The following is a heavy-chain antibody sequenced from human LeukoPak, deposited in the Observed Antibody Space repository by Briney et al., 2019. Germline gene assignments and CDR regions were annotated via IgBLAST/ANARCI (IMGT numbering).Heavy chain of an antibody. V-gene: IGHV1-8*01. CDR2: MNPNSGNT. D-gene: IGHD3-22*01. J-gene: IGHJ4*02. CDR1: GYTFTSYD. CDR3: ARVISRIDYYDSSGYLIY. Sequence: ASVNVSCKASGYTFTSYDINWVRQATGQGLEWMGWMNPNSGNTGYAQKFQGRVTMTRNTSISTAYMELSSLRSEDTAVYYCARVISRIDYYDSSGYLIYWGQGTLVTVSS.